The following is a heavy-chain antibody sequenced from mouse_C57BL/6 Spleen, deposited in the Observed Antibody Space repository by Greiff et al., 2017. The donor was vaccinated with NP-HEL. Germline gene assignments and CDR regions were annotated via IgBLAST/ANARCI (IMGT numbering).Heavy chain of an antibody. D-gene: IGHD3-3*01. J-gene: IGHJ2*01. CDR1: GYTFTSYW. CDR2: IDPSDSET. CDR3: ARGAGGNSDY. V-gene: IGHV1-52*01. Sequence: VQLQQSGAELVRPGSSVKLSCKASGYTFTSYWMHWVKQRPIQGLDWIGNIDPSDSETHYNQKFKDKATLTVDKSSSTAYMQLSSLTSEDSAVYYCARGAGGNSDYWGQGTTLTVSS.